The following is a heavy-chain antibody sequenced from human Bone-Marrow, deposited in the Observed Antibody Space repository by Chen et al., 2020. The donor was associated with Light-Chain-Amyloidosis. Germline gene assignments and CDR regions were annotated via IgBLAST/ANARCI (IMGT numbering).Heavy chain of an antibody. CDR2: IYYSGST. Sequence: QLQLQESGPGLVKPSETLSLTCTVSGGSISSSSYYWGWIRQPPGKGLEWIGSIYYSGSTYYNPSLKSRVTISVDTSKNQFSLKLSSVTAADTAVYYCAPVFWSGFGWDWFDPWGQGTLVTVSS. CDR1: GGSISSSSYY. V-gene: IGHV4-39*01. D-gene: IGHD3-3*01. J-gene: IGHJ5*02. CDR3: APVFWSGFGWDWFDP.